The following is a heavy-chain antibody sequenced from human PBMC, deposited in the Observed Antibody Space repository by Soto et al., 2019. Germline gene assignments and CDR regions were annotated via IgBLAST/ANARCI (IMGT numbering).Heavy chain of an antibody. J-gene: IGHJ4*02. CDR1: GFTFSTYW. CDR2: MSGDGRST. V-gene: IGHV3-74*01. CDR3: ARGTVRDHDFGDH. Sequence: EVQLVESGGDLVQPGGSLRLSCAASGFTFSTYWMHWVRQVPGKGPEWVSRMSGDGRSTAYADSVRGRFIISRDNAKNTLYLQMNSLRVDDTAVYYCARGTVRDHDFGDHWGLGTLVAVSS. D-gene: IGHD4-17*01.